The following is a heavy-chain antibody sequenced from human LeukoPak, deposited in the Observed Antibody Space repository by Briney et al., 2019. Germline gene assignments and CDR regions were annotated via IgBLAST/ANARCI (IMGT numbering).Heavy chain of an antibody. CDR3: AKGGCRGTCNPLAY. J-gene: IGHJ4*02. CDR2: SGDSDGST. D-gene: IGHD2-15*01. CDR1: GFTFSGSG. Sequence: GGSLRLSCAASGFTFSGSGMSWVRQAPGKGLEWISSSGDSDGSTYYADALNGRFTISRDNSKNPLYLQMNNLRAEDTAVYYCAKGGCRGTCNPLAYWGQGALVTVSP. V-gene: IGHV3-23*01.